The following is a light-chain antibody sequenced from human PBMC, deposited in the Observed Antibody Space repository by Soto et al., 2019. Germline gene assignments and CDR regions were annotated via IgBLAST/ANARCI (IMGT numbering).Light chain of an antibody. J-gene: IGKJ1*01. CDR3: KQYERSPLT. V-gene: IGKV3-20*01. Sequence: EIVLTQSPGTLSLSPGERATLSCRASQSVSNNYLAWYQQKPGQAPRLLIYGASNRATGIPDRFSGSGSGTDFTLTIRRLEPEDFAVYYCKQYERSPLTFGQGTKVDIK. CDR1: QSVSNNY. CDR2: GAS.